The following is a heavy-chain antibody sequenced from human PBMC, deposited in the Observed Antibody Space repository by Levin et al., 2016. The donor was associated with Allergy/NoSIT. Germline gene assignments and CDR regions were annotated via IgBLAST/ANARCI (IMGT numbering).Heavy chain of an antibody. V-gene: IGHV3-48*02. CDR2: ISASSGNI. CDR3: TRDREVSAAGAWYGLDI. J-gene: IGHJ3*02. D-gene: IGHD6-13*01. CDR1: GFPLSIYS. Sequence: GGSLRLSCAASGFPLSIYSMNWVRQAPGKGLEWVSYISASSGNIYYADFVQGRFTISRDNAKNSLDLQMNSLRDEDTAIYYCTRDREVSAAGAWYGLDIWGQGTMVSVSS.